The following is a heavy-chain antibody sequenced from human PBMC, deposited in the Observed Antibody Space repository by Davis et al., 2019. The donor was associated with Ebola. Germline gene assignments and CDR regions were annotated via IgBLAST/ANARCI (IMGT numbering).Heavy chain of an antibody. V-gene: IGHV3-48*04. CDR1: GFTFSDYN. CDR2: ISCCTGAK. D-gene: IGHD1-26*01. CDR3: AKDTSNIWFDI. Sequence: GGFLRLSCAASGFTFSDYNMNWVRQAPGKGLEWVSFISCCTGAKYYADSVKGRFTISRDNARNSLYLQMNSLRVEDTAIYYCAKDTSNIWFDIWGQGTNVTVSS. J-gene: IGHJ3*02.